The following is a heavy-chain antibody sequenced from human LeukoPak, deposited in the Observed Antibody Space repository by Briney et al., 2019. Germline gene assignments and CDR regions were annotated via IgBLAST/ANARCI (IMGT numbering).Heavy chain of an antibody. J-gene: IGHJ3*02. CDR2: ISYDGSNK. D-gene: IGHD3-22*01. Sequence: GGSLRLSCAASGFTFSSYGMHWVRQAPGKGLEWVAVISYDGSNKYYADSVKGRFTISRDNSKNTLYLQMNSLRAEDTAVYYCAKVGVPAYYYDSSEGAFDIWGQGTMVTVSS. CDR3: AKVGVPAYYYDSSEGAFDI. V-gene: IGHV3-30*18. CDR1: GFTFSSYG.